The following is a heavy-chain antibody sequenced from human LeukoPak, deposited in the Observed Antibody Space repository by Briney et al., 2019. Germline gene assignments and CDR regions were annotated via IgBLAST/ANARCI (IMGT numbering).Heavy chain of an antibody. V-gene: IGHV3-23*01. Sequence: GGSLRLSCAASGFIFSTHAMSWVRLAPGRGLEWVSVVSSGGGTTYYADFVKGRFTISRNNSMSTLSLQMRSLGVEDTATYYCARGYCSGGSCNWGQFDSWGQGTLVTVS. D-gene: IGHD2-15*01. CDR1: GFIFSTHA. CDR3: ARGYCSGGSCNWGQFDS. CDR2: VSSGGGTT. J-gene: IGHJ4*02.